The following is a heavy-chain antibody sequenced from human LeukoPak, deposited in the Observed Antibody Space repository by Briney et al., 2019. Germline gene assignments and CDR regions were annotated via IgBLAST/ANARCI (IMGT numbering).Heavy chain of an antibody. D-gene: IGHD2-15*01. V-gene: IGHV4-34*01. CDR3: ARGPERDCSGGSCYNLDY. Sequence: SETLSLTCAVYGGSFSGYYWSWIRQPPGKGLECIGEINHSGSTNYNPSLKSRVTISVDTSKNQFSLKLSSVTAADTAVYYCARGPERDCSGGSCYNLDYWGQGTLVTVSS. CDR1: GGSFSGYY. CDR2: INHSGST. J-gene: IGHJ4*02.